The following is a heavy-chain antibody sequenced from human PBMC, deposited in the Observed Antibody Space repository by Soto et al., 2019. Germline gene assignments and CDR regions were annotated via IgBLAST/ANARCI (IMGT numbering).Heavy chain of an antibody. CDR3: ARASITIFGVVIGISEDWFDP. J-gene: IGHJ5*02. V-gene: IGHV4-61*01. CDR1: GGSVSSGSYY. D-gene: IGHD3-3*01. CDR2: IYYSGST. Sequence: PSETLSLTCXVSGGSVSSGSYYWSWIRQPPGKGLEWIGYIYYSGSTNYNPSLKSRVTISVDTSKNQFSLKLSSVTAADTAVYYCARASITIFGVVIGISEDWFDPWGQGTLVTVSS.